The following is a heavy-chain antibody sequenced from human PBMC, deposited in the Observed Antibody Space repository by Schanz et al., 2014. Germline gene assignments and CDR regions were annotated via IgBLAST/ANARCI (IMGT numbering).Heavy chain of an antibody. CDR2: IWYDENNK. CDR3: AKDSTHIDIVLVPTAIDY. CDR1: GFTFSSYG. D-gene: IGHD2-2*01. V-gene: IGHV3-33*06. J-gene: IGHJ4*02. Sequence: QVQLVESGGGVVQFGRSLRLSCVASGFTFSSYGMHWVRQAPGKGLEWVAVIWYDENNKYYADSVRGRFTISRDSPKNTLYLQMNSLRAEDTAVYYCAKDSTHIDIVLVPTAIDYWGQGTLVTVSS.